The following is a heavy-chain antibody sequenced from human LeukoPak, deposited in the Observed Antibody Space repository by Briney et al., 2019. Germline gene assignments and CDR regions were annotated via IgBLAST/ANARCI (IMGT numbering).Heavy chain of an antibody. J-gene: IGHJ4*02. CDR1: GGSISSSSYY. V-gene: IGHV4-39*01. CDR3: ARHEMTTVTTVDY. Sequence: SETLSLTCTVSGGSISSSSYYWGWIRRPPGKGLEWIGSIYYSGSTYYNPSLKSRVTISVDTSKNQFSLKLSSVTAADTAVYYCARHEMTTVTTVDYWGQGTLVTVSS. CDR2: IYYSGST. D-gene: IGHD4-17*01.